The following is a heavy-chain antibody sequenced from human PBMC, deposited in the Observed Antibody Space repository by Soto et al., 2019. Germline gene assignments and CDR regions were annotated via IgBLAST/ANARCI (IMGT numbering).Heavy chain of an antibody. CDR2: IYHSGSA. CDR1: GGSISSSNW. CDR3: ARRPYGLDV. Sequence: QVQLQESGPGLEEPSGTLSLTCAVSGGSISSSNWWSWVRQPPGTGLEWIGEIYHSGSANDNPSLKSRATISIDKSKNQFSLKVSSVTAADTAAYYCARRPYGLDVWGQGTTVTVSS. J-gene: IGHJ6*02. V-gene: IGHV4-4*02.